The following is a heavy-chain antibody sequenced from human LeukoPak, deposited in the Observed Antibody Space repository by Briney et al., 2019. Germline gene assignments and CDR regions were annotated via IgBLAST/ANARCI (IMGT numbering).Heavy chain of an antibody. D-gene: IGHD7-27*01. CDR2: IYPGDSDI. J-gene: IGHJ4*02. Sequence: GESLKISCKGSGYRFTIYWIGWVRQRPGRGLEWIGIIYPGDSDIRYSPSFQGQVNISADKSISTAYLQWSSLKASDTAMYYCVRRTTGEYYFDYWGQGTLVTVSS. CDR3: VRRTTGEYYFDY. V-gene: IGHV5-51*01. CDR1: GYRFTIYW.